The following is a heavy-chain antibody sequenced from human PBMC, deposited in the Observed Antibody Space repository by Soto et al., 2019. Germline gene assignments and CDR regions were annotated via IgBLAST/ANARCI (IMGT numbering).Heavy chain of an antibody. V-gene: IGHV3-21*01. CDR3: ARDGDCSSTSCYTHRGMDV. D-gene: IGHD2-2*02. CDR2: ISSSSSYI. CDR1: GFTFSSYS. J-gene: IGHJ6*02. Sequence: GGSLRLSCAASGFTFSSYSMNWVRQAPGKGLEWASSISSSSSYIYYADSVKGRFTISRDNAKNSLYLQMNSLRAEDTAVYYCARDGDCSSTSCYTHRGMDVWGQGTTVTVSS.